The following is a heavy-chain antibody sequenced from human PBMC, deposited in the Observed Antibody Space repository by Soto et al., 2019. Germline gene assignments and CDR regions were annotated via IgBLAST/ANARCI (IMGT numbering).Heavy chain of an antibody. D-gene: IGHD6-19*01. CDR1: GGTFSSYT. J-gene: IGHJ4*02. Sequence: QVQLVQSGAGVKKPGSSVKVSCKASGGTFSSYTISWVRQAPGQGLEWMGRIIPILGIANYAQKFQGRVTITADKSTSTAYMELSSLRSEDTAVYYCARDGGGYSSGWSNYWGQGTLVTVSS. CDR3: ARDGGGYSSGWSNY. V-gene: IGHV1-69*08. CDR2: IIPILGIA.